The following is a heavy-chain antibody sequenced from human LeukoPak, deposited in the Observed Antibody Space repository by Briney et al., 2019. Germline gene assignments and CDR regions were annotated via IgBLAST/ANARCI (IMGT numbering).Heavy chain of an antibody. J-gene: IGHJ3*02. CDR3: ARDPVEMAATYAFDI. D-gene: IGHD5-24*01. CDR1: GFTFSGYG. CDR2: IWYDGSNK. V-gene: IGHV3-33*01. Sequence: PGGSLRLSCAASGFTFSGYGMHWVRQAPGKGLEWVAVIWYDGSNKYYADSVKGRFTIPRDNSKNTLYLQMNSLRAEDTAVYYCARDPVEMAATYAFDIWGQGTMVTVSS.